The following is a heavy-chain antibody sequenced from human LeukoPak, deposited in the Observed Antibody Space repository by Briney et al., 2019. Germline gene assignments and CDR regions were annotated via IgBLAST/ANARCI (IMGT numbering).Heavy chain of an antibody. Sequence: GGSLRLSCAASGFTFSSYAMSWVRQAPGKGLEWVSTISSSGHSTYYADSVKGRFTISRDNSKNTLYLQMNSLRAEDTAVYYCAKDLNWGGRWGQGTLVTVSS. CDR2: ISSSGHST. CDR1: GFTFSSYA. CDR3: AKDLNWGGR. V-gene: IGHV3-23*01. D-gene: IGHD7-27*01. J-gene: IGHJ4*02.